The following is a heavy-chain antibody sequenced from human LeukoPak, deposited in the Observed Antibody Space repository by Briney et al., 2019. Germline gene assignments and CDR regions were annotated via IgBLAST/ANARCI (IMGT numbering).Heavy chain of an antibody. CDR1: GFTVSSNY. Sequence: GGSLRLSCAVSGFTVSSNYMSWVRQAPGKGLEWVSVIYSGGTTYYADSVKDRYTISRDNSKNTLYLQMNSLRAEDTAVYYCARDSKVATIQYYFDYWGQGTLVTVSS. J-gene: IGHJ4*02. CDR3: ARDSKVATIQYYFDY. D-gene: IGHD5-12*01. V-gene: IGHV3-66*01. CDR2: IYSGGTT.